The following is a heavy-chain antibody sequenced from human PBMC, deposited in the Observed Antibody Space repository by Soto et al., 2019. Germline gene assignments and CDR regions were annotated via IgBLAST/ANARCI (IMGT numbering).Heavy chain of an antibody. Sequence: QVQLVQSGAEVKKPGASVKVSCKASGYTFTSYGISWVRQAPGQGLEWMGWISAYNGNTNYAQKLQGRVTMTTDTPTSTAYMELRSLRSDDTAVYYRARYCTNGVCFKVSDYWGQGTLVTVSS. V-gene: IGHV1-18*01. CDR1: GYTFTSYG. J-gene: IGHJ4*02. D-gene: IGHD2-8*01. CDR2: ISAYNGNT. CDR3: ARYCTNGVCFKVSDY.